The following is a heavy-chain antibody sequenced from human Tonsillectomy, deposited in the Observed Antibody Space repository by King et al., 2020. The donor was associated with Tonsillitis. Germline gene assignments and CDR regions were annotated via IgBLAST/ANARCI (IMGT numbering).Heavy chain of an antibody. D-gene: IGHD2-2*01. CDR1: GGSISSSKW. CDR3: ARATWGSTSTCKNWFDP. Sequence: VQLQESGPGLVKPSGTLSLTCAVSGGSISSSKWWSWVRQPPGKGLEWIGEVYYGGRTNYNPSLKSRVTISVDMSKNQLSLNLSSVTAADTAVYYCARATWGSTSTCKNWFDPWGQGTLVTVSS. V-gene: IGHV4-4*02. CDR2: VYYGGRT. J-gene: IGHJ5*02.